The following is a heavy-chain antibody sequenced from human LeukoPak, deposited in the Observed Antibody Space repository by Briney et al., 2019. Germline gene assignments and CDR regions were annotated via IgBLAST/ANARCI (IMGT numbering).Heavy chain of an antibody. V-gene: IGHV1-2*04. J-gene: IGHJ6*02. D-gene: IGHD3-10*01. CDR1: GYTFTGYY. CDR3: ARDKGTMVPTYGVDV. Sequence: EASVKVSCKASGYTFTGYYMHWVRQAPGQGLEWMGWINPNSGGTNYAQKFQGWVTMTRDTSISTAYMELSRLRSDDTAVYYCARDKGTMVPTYGVDVWGQGTTVTVSS. CDR2: INPNSGGT.